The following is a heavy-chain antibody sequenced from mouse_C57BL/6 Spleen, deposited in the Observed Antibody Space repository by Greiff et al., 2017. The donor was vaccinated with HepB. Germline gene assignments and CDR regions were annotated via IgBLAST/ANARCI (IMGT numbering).Heavy chain of an antibody. D-gene: IGHD2-5*01. Sequence: QVQLQQPGAELVRPGTSVKLSCKASGYTFTSYWMHWVKQRPGQGLEWIGVIDPSDSYTNYNQKFKGKATLTVDTSSSTAYMQLSSLTSEDSAVYYCARSRSNGGYFDYWGQGTTLTVSS. V-gene: IGHV1-59*01. CDR3: ARSRSNGGYFDY. CDR2: IDPSDSYT. CDR1: GYTFTSYW. J-gene: IGHJ2*01.